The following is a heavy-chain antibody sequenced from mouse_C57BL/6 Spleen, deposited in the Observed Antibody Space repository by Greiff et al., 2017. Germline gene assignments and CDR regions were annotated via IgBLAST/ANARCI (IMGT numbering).Heavy chain of an antibody. CDR3: ARRGYGPRYFDV. V-gene: IGHV1-18*01. Sequence: VQLQQSGPELVKPGASVKIPCKASGYTFTDYNMDWVKQSPGKSLEWIGDINPNNGGTIYNQKFKGKATLTVDKSSSTAYMELRSLTSEDTAVDCGARRGYGPRYFDVWGTGTTVTVSS. CDR2: INPNNGGT. J-gene: IGHJ1*03. D-gene: IGHD3-2*02. CDR1: GYTFTDYN.